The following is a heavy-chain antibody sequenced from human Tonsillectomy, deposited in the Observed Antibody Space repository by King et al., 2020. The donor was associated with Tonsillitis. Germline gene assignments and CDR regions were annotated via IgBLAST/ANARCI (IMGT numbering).Heavy chain of an antibody. D-gene: IGHD3-22*01. CDR1: GFTFSSYG. J-gene: IGHJ4*02. V-gene: IGHV3-30*18. CDR2: ISYDGSNK. CDR3: AKDQASRSSGYLFDY. Sequence: VQLVESGGGVVQPGRSLRLSCAASGFTFSSYGMHWVRQAPGKGLEWVAVISYDGSNKYYADSVKGRFTISRDNSKNTLYLQMNSLRAEDTAVYYCAKDQASRSSGYLFDYWGQGTLVTVSS.